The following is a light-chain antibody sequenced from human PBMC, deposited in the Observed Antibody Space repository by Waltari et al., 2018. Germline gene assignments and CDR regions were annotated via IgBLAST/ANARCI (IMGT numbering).Light chain of an antibody. CDR3: QQYDDFPYT. J-gene: IGKJ2*01. V-gene: IGKV1-33*01. CDR2: DAS. Sequence: DIQMTQSPSSLSASVGDRVTMTCQSSQDISNYLNWYQQKPGKAPKLLIYDASNLETGVPSRFSGSGYGTDFNFTISSLQPEDIATYYCQQYDDFPYTFGQGTKLEIK. CDR1: QDISNY.